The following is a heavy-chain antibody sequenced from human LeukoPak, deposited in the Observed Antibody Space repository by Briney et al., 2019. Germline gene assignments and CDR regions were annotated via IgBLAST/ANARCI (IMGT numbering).Heavy chain of an antibody. CDR2: IKQDGSEK. CDR3: ARVTSYDSSGYYSDYYYMDV. Sequence: PGGSLRLSCAASGFTFSSYWMSWVRQAPGKGLEWVANIKQDGSEKYYVDSVKGRFTISRDNAKNSLYLQMNSLRAEDTAVYYCARVTSYDSSGYYSDYYYMDVWGKGTTVTVSS. D-gene: IGHD3-22*01. CDR1: GFTFSSYW. V-gene: IGHV3-7*01. J-gene: IGHJ6*03.